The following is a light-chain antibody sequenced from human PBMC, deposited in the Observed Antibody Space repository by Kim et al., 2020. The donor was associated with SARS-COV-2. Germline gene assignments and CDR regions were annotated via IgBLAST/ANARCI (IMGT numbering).Light chain of an antibody. CDR3: QQYNFWPIN. Sequence: GMTQSPATLSVSPGERATLSCRAGQSLCSYLAWYQQKPGKAPSLLIYDASTMATGIPARFSGSGSGTEFTLTITGLQAGDFGVYYCQQYNFWPINFGQGTRLEIK. CDR2: DAS. V-gene: IGKV3-15*01. J-gene: IGKJ5*01. CDR1: QSLCSY.